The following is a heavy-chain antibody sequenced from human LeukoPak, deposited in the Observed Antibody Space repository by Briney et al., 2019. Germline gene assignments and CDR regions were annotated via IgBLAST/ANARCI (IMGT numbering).Heavy chain of an antibody. Sequence: KTSETLSLTCAVYGGSFSGYYWSWIRQPPGKGLEWIGEINHSGSTNYNPSLKSRVTISVDTSKNQFSLKLSSVTAADTAVYYCARHVTMITMVRGVRFDPWGQGTLVTVSS. J-gene: IGHJ5*02. CDR2: INHSGST. CDR3: ARHVTMITMVRGVRFDP. CDR1: GGSFSGYY. V-gene: IGHV4-34*01. D-gene: IGHD3-10*01.